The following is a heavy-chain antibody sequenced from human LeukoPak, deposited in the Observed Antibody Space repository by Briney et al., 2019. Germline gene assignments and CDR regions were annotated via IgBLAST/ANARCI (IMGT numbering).Heavy chain of an antibody. J-gene: IGHJ6*02. CDR3: AMSPNYYYYGMDV. CDR2: IYSGGST. Sequence: PGGSLRLSCAASGFTFSSNYMSWVRQAPGKGLEWVSVIYSGGSTYYADSVKGRFTISRDNSKNTLYLQMNSLRAEDTAVYYCAMSPNYYYYGMDVWGQGTTVTVSS. CDR1: GFTFSSNY. V-gene: IGHV3-66*01.